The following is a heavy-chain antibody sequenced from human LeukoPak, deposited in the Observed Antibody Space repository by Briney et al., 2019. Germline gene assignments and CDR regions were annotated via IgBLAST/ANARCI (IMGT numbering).Heavy chain of an antibody. Sequence: GGSLRLSCAASGFTFSSYSMNWVRQAPGKGLEWVSSISSSSSSYIYYADLVKGRFTISRDNSKNSLYLQMNSLRAEDTAMYYCARLSAMLRGPEPIHYFDYWGQGTLVTVSS. CDR2: ISSSSSSYI. CDR3: ARLSAMLRGPEPIHYFDY. J-gene: IGHJ4*01. V-gene: IGHV3-21*01. D-gene: IGHD3-10*01. CDR1: GFTFSSYS.